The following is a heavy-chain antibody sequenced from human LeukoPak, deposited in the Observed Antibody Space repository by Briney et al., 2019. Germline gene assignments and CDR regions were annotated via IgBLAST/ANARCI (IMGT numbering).Heavy chain of an antibody. CDR2: INPGDGDT. CDR1: GYTFTNYA. D-gene: IGHD2-15*01. CDR3: ARERWHCRVNCYSVYYYARGV. J-gene: IGHJ6*02. Sequence: ASVKVSCKGSGYTFTNYAVHWVRQAPGQRLEWLGWINPGDGDTKYSQNFQGRVTVTSDTSAATAYVELNSLTSGDTAVYYCARERWHCRVNCYSVYYYARGVWGQGTTVTVSS. V-gene: IGHV1-3*01.